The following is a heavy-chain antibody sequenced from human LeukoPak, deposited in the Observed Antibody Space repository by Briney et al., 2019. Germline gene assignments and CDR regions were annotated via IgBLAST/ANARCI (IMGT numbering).Heavy chain of an antibody. V-gene: IGHV3-30-3*01. J-gene: IGHJ4*02. Sequence: GRSLRLSCAASGFTFSSYAMHWVRQAPGKGLEWVAVISYDGSNKYYADSVKGRFTISGDNSKNTLYLQMNSLRAEDTAVYYCARDQSPGGFDYWGQGTLVTVSS. CDR3: ARDQSPGGFDY. D-gene: IGHD3-10*01. CDR1: GFTFSSYA. CDR2: ISYDGSNK.